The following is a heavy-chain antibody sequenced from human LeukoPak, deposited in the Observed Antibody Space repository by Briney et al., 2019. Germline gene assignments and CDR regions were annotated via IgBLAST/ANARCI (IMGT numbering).Heavy chain of an antibody. D-gene: IGHD3-10*01. J-gene: IGHJ4*02. V-gene: IGHV3-48*02. Sequence: PGGSLRLSCAASGFTFSSYSMNWVRQAPGKGLEWVSYISSSSSTIYYADPVKGRFTISRDNAKNSLYLQMNSLRDEDTAVYYCARDKSITMVRGVIDYWGQGTPVTVSS. CDR3: ARDKSITMVRGVIDY. CDR2: ISSSSSTI. CDR1: GFTFSSYS.